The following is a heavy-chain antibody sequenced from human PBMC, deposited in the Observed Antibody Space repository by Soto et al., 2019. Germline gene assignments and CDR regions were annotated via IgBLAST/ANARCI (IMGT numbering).Heavy chain of an antibody. V-gene: IGHV1-69*01. J-gene: IGHJ6*02. Sequence: QVQLVQSGAEVQKPGSSVKVSCKASGGTFSSYAISWVRQAPGQGLEWMGGIIPIFGTANYAQKFQGRVTITADEATSTAYMELSSLRSEDTAVYYCARDTTVLTLWGNYYYGMDVWGQGTTVTVSS. CDR3: ARDTTVLTLWGNYYYGMDV. D-gene: IGHD4-17*01. CDR2: IIPIFGTA. CDR1: GGTFSSYA.